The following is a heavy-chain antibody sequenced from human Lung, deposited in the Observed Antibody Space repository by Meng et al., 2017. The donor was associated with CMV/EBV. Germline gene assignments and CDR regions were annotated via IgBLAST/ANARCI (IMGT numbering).Heavy chain of an antibody. Sequence: SXAASGFTFSSYAMHWVRQAPGKGLEWVANIRFDGTNKYHADSVKGRFTISRDNSKNTLYLQMNSLRAEDTAVYYCAKRGDSNDNYAMDVWVQGTXVTVAS. CDR3: AKRGDSNDNYAMDV. CDR1: GFTFSSYA. CDR2: IRFDGTNK. D-gene: IGHD3-22*01. J-gene: IGHJ6*02. V-gene: IGHV3-30*02.